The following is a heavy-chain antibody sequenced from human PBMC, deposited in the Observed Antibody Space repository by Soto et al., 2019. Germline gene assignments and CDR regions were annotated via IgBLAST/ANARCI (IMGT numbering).Heavy chain of an antibody. D-gene: IGHD2-21*02. V-gene: IGHV3-30-3*01. Sequence: PGGSLRLSCAASGFTFSSYAMHWVRQAPGKGLEWVAVISYDGSNKYYADSVKGRFTISRDNSKNTLYLQMNSLRAEDTAVYYCARAAYCGGDCYAFDIWGQGTMVTVSS. J-gene: IGHJ3*02. CDR1: GFTFSSYA. CDR2: ISYDGSNK. CDR3: ARAAYCGGDCYAFDI.